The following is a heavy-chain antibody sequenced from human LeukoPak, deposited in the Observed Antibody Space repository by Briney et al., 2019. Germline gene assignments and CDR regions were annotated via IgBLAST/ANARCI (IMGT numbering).Heavy chain of an antibody. Sequence: GGSLRLSCAASGFTFSTYGMHWVRQAPGKGLERVAVIWHDGSNEYYADSVKGRFTISRDNPKNTLYMQLDSLRAEDTAVYYCARGTGYSYGSLDYWGQGTLVTVSS. V-gene: IGHV3-33*01. CDR3: ARGTGYSYGSLDY. J-gene: IGHJ4*02. CDR1: GFTFSTYG. CDR2: IWHDGSNE. D-gene: IGHD5-18*01.